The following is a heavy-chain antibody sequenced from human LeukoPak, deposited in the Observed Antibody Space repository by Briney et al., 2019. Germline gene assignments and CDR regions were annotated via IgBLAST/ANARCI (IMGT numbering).Heavy chain of an antibody. CDR2: ISGSGGST. Sequence: EGSLRLSCEASGFTFSSYDMNWVRQAPGKGLEWVSVISGSGGSTDYADSVKGRFSISRDNSKNTLYLQMNSLRAEDTAVYYCAKGQLWFGEFSYFDYWGQGTLVTVSS. CDR3: AKGQLWFGEFSYFDY. CDR1: GFTFSSYD. D-gene: IGHD3-10*01. V-gene: IGHV3-23*01. J-gene: IGHJ4*02.